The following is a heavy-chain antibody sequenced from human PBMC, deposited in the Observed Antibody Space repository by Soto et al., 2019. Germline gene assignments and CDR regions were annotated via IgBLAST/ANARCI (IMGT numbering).Heavy chain of an antibody. Sequence: AGVSLRLSCTASGFTLGDYAMSWVRQAPGKGLEWVGFIRSKAYGGTTEYAASVKGRFTISRDDSKSIAYLQMNSLKTEYTAVYYCTRFGIYGDFTFDYWGQGTLVTVSS. V-gene: IGHV3-49*04. CDR2: IRSKAYGGTT. D-gene: IGHD4-17*01. CDR3: TRFGIYGDFTFDY. CDR1: GFTLGDYA. J-gene: IGHJ4*02.